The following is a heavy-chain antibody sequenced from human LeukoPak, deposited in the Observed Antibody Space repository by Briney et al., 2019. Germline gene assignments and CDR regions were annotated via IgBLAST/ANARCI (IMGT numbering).Heavy chain of an antibody. CDR2: ISAYNGNT. CDR3: ARVISGSGWYKGYYYYGMDV. D-gene: IGHD6-19*01. Sequence: ASVKVSCKASGYTFTSYGISWVRQAPGQGLEWMGWISAYNGNTNYAQKLQGRVTMTTDTSTSTAYMELRSLRSDDTAVYYCARVISGSGWYKGYYYYGMDVWGQGTTVTVSS. CDR1: GYTFTSYG. V-gene: IGHV1-18*01. J-gene: IGHJ6*02.